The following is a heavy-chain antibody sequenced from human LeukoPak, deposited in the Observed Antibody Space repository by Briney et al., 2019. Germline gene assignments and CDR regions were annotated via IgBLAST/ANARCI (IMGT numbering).Heavy chain of an antibody. CDR2: IYYSGST. J-gene: IGHJ4*02. CDR1: GGSISSYY. CDR3: ARDSAPKPFDY. Sequence: SETLSLTCTVSGGSISSYYWSWIRQPPGKGLEWIGYIYYSGSTNYNPSLKSRVTISVDTSKNQSSLKLSSVTAADTALYYCARDSAPKPFDYWGQGTLVTVSS. D-gene: IGHD6-19*01. V-gene: IGHV4-59*12.